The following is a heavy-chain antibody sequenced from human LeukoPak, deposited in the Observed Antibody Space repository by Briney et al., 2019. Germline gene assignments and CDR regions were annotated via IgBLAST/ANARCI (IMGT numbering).Heavy chain of an antibody. CDR1: GGSISSSSYY. CDR3: ASISTCGGDCYSVDY. D-gene: IGHD2-21*02. J-gene: IGHJ4*02. CDR2: IYYSGST. V-gene: IGHV4-39*07. Sequence: SETLSLTCTVSGGSISSSSYYWGWIRQPPGKGLEWIGSIYYSGSTYYNPSLKSRVTISVDTSKNQFSLKLSSVAAADTAVYYCASISTCGGDCYSVDYWGQGTLVTVSS.